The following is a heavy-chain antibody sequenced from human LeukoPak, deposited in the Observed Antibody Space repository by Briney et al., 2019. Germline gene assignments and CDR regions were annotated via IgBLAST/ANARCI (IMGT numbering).Heavy chain of an antibody. D-gene: IGHD2-2*02. CDR2: ISISSSTI. Sequence: PGGSLTLSRAASGLTFSSYSMNWVSQPARKGMEWVSYISISSSTIFYADSVKGPFTNYRNNAKNSVYLQMNSLRAEDTAVYYCARDWRYCRSTSCYRDARTEDYSFDYWGKGTLVTVSS. J-gene: IGHJ4*02. V-gene: IGHV3-48*04. CDR1: GLTFSSYS. CDR3: ARDWRYCRSTSCYRDARTEDYSFDY.